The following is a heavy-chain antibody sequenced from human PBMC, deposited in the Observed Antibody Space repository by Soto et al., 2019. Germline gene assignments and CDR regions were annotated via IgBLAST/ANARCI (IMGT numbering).Heavy chain of an antibody. CDR1: GFSVSSNY. D-gene: IGHD2-21*02. V-gene: IGHV3-53*01. CDR2: IYSGGST. Sequence: GGSLRLSCAASGFSVSSNYMTWVRQAPGKGLEWVSSIYSGGSTYYSDSAKGRFTISRDNSKNTLYLQMSLLRAEDTAVYYCGRKHDCGGDRLSGNVTDFWGPGTILTRSS. CDR3: GRKHDCGGDRLSGNVTDF. J-gene: IGHJ3*01.